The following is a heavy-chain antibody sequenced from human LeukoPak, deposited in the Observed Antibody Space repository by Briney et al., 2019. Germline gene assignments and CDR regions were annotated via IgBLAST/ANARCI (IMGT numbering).Heavy chain of an antibody. CDR1: GYTFTSYG. D-gene: IGHD2-2*01. J-gene: IGHJ4*02. CDR2: FSGYNLNT. Sequence: ASVRVSCKASGYTFTSYGISWVRQAPGQGLEWMGWFSGYNLNTKYAEKLQGRVTMTTDTSTSTAYMELRSLRSDDTAVYYCARGQPGYQLIPFDYWGQGTLVTVSS. CDR3: ARGQPGYQLIPFDY. V-gene: IGHV1-18*04.